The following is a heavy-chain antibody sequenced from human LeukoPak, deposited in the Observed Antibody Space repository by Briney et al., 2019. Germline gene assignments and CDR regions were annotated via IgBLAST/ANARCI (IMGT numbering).Heavy chain of an antibody. CDR1: GGSFSGYY. CDR2: INHSGST. Sequence: SETLSLTCAVYGGSFSGYYWSWIRQPPGKGLEWIGEINHSGSTNYNPSLKSRVTISVDTSKNQFSLKLSSVTAADTAVYYCARVTLSGYNYWGQGTLATVSS. D-gene: IGHD3-22*01. J-gene: IGHJ4*02. CDR3: ARVTLSGYNY. V-gene: IGHV4-34*01.